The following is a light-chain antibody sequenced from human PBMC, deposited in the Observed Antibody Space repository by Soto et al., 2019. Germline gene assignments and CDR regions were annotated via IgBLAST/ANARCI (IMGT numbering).Light chain of an antibody. Sequence: QSVLTQPASVSGSPGQSITISCTGTSSDVGGYDYVSWYQQHLGKAPKLMIYDVTNRPSGVSNRFSGSKSGNTASLTISGLQAEDEADYYCISYASINTYVFGTGTKVTVL. CDR1: SSDVGGYDY. CDR3: ISYASINTYV. V-gene: IGLV2-14*01. CDR2: DVT. J-gene: IGLJ1*01.